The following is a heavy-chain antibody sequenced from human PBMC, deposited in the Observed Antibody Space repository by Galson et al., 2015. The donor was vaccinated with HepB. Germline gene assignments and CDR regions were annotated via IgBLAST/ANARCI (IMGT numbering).Heavy chain of an antibody. CDR1: GFTFSSYA. Sequence: SLRLSCAASGFTFSSYAMSWVRQAPGKGLEWVSAISGSGGSTYYADSVKGRFTISRDNSKNTLYLQMNSLRAEDTAVYYCAKDRDIVVVPAALWYWGQGTLVTVSS. CDR3: AKDRDIVVVPAALWY. V-gene: IGHV3-23*01. CDR2: ISGSGGST. J-gene: IGHJ4*02. D-gene: IGHD2-2*01.